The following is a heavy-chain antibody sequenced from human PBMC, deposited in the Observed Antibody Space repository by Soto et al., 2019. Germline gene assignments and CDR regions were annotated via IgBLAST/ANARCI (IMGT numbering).Heavy chain of an antibody. CDR1: GGTFSSYA. CDR3: AGHCGGDCYSLKSYYYYGMDV. D-gene: IGHD2-21*02. J-gene: IGHJ6*02. CDR2: IIPIFGTA. V-gene: IGHV1-69*12. Sequence: QVQLVQSGAEVKKPGSSVKVSCKASGGTFSSYAISWVRQAPGQGLEWMGGIIPIFGTANYAQKFQGRVTITADESPSTAYMELSSLRSEDPAVYYCAGHCGGDCYSLKSYYYYGMDVWGQGTTVTVSS.